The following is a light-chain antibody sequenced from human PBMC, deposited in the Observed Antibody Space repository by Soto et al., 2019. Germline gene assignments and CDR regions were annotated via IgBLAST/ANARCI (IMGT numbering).Light chain of an antibody. CDR2: GAS. CDR1: QSVRSN. CDR3: QQYGNSPIT. J-gene: IGKJ5*01. Sequence: EIVMTQSPATLSVSPGERATLSCRASQSVRSNLAWYQQKPGQSPRLLIYGASTRATGIPARFSGSGSGTQFTLTISRLEPEDFAVYYCQQYGNSPITFGQGTRLEIK. V-gene: IGKV3-15*01.